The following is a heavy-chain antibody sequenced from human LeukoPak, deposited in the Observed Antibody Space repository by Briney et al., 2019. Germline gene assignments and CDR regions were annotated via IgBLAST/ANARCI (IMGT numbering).Heavy chain of an antibody. D-gene: IGHD4-23*01. CDR1: GGSISSYY. CDR3: ARSVVTLYWYFDL. V-gene: IGHV4-59*08. J-gene: IGHJ2*01. Sequence: SETLSLTCTVSGGSISSYYWSWIRQPPGKGLEWIGFIYYSGSTNYNPSLKSRVTISVDTSKNQFSLKLSSVTAADTAVYYCARSVVTLYWYFDLWGRGTLVTVSS. CDR2: IYYSGST.